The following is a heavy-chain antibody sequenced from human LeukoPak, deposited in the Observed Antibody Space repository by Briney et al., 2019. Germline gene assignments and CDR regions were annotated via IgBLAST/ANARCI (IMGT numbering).Heavy chain of an antibody. CDR2: ISGSGGTK. D-gene: IGHD6-6*01. Sequence: GGSLRLSCEASGFTFGNHLMSWVRRAPGKGLEWVSSISGSGGTKYYGESVEGRFTISRDNSKNTVYLQMNSLKAEDTALYYCAKERVKLAARPVGLDYWGQGTLVTVSS. V-gene: IGHV3-23*01. CDR1: GFTFGNHL. J-gene: IGHJ4*02. CDR3: AKERVKLAARPVGLDY.